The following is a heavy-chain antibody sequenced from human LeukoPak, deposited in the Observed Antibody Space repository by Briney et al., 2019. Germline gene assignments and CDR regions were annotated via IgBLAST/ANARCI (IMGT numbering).Heavy chain of an antibody. CDR2: IYYSGST. Sequence: SETLSLTCTVSGGSISSSSYYWGWIRQPPGKGLKWIGSIYYSGSTYYNPSLKSRVTISVDTSKNQFSLKLSSVTAADTAVYYCARMDRASCYFDYWGQGTLVTVSS. V-gene: IGHV4-39*01. CDR1: GGSISSSSYY. J-gene: IGHJ4*02. D-gene: IGHD2-2*01. CDR3: ARMDRASCYFDY.